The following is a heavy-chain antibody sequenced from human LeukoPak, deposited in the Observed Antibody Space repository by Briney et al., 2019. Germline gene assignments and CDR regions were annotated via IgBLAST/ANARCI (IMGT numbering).Heavy chain of an antibody. Sequence: GGSLRLSCAASGFTFSTYSMHWVRQAPGKGLEWVSSIRSGSTYINYADSVKGRFTIPRDDAKKSLYLQMNSLRAEDTAVYYCARDGIFDYWGQGTLVTVSS. V-gene: IGHV3-21*01. J-gene: IGHJ4*02. CDR2: IRSGSTYI. CDR1: GFTFSTYS. CDR3: ARDGIFDY.